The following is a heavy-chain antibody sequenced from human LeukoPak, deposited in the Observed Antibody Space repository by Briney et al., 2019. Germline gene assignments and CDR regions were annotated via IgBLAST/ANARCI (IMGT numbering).Heavy chain of an antibody. V-gene: IGHV3-53*01. D-gene: IGHD1-26*01. CDR3: ARVGVGATTRCFDY. CDR1: GFTVSSNY. CDR2: IYSGGST. Sequence: GGSLRLSCAASGFTVSSNYMSWVRQAPGKGLEWVSIIYSGGSTFYADSVKGRFTISRDNAKNSLYLQMNSLRAEDTAVYYCARVGVGATTRCFDYWGQGTLVTVSS. J-gene: IGHJ4*02.